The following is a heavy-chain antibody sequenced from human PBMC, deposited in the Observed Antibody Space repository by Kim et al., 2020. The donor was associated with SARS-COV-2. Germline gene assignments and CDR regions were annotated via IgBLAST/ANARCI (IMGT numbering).Heavy chain of an antibody. V-gene: IGHV3-30*18. CDR3: AKDGERGYNYGYFDY. CDR2: ISNDGSKK. CDR1: GFNFSSYG. D-gene: IGHD5-18*01. J-gene: IGHJ4*02. Sequence: GGSLRLSCAASGFNFSSYGMHWVRQAPGKGLEWVAVISNDGSKKYYVDSVKGRFTISRDNSKNTLYLQMNFLRAEDTAVYYCAKDGERGYNYGYFDYWGQGTLVTVSS.